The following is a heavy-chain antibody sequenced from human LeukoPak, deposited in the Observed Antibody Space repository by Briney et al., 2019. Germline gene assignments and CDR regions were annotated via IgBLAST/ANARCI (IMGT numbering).Heavy chain of an antibody. CDR2: IWNDGGNK. D-gene: IGHD4-11*01. V-gene: IGHV3-33*06. Sequence: RGSLRDSCAPSGFTFSHYGMHWVRQAPGKGLEWVAVIWNDGGNKYYGDSVKVLFTISRDNSKNTLYLQMNSLTVEDTAAYYCAKDAQRGFDYSNSLGHWGQGNL. CDR3: AKDAQRGFDYSNSLGH. J-gene: IGHJ4*02. CDR1: GFTFSHYG.